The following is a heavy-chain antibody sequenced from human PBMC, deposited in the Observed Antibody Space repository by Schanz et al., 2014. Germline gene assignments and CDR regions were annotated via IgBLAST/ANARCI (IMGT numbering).Heavy chain of an antibody. CDR3: ARAGQDYSDSSGYYFGN. CDR2: IIPILDIT. J-gene: IGHJ4*02. D-gene: IGHD3-22*01. V-gene: IGHV1-69*04. CDR1: GGTFSSFA. Sequence: QVQLVQSGAEVKKPGSSLKVSCKASGGTFSSFAIFWVRQAPGQGLEWMGTIIPILDITNYAQKFQGRVTITADKSTSTAYMELSNLRSEDTAVYYCARAGQDYSDSSGYYFGNWGQGTLVTVSS.